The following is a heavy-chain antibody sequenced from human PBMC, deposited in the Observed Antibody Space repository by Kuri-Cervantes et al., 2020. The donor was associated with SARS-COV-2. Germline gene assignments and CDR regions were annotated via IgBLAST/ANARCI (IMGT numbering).Heavy chain of an antibody. Sequence: GGSLRLSRPASGFTFSSYAMSWVRQAPGKGLEWVAAISGSGGSTYYAGSVKGRFTISRDNSTNTLYLQMNSLRAEDTAVYYCARDRARVVVAATPVGYWGQGTLVTVSS. CDR2: ISGSGGST. V-gene: IGHV3-23*01. J-gene: IGHJ4*02. CDR1: GFTFSSYA. CDR3: ARDRARVVVAATPVGY. D-gene: IGHD2-15*01.